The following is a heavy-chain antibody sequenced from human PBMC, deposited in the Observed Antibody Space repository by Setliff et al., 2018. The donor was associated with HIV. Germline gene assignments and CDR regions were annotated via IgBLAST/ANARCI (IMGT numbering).Heavy chain of an antibody. D-gene: IGHD3-10*01. J-gene: IGHJ4*02. CDR3: AKDYKTITMVRGVKEGLDY. CDR2: IWYDGSNK. CDR1: GFTFSSYG. V-gene: IGHV3-30*02. Sequence: GGSLRLSCAASGFTFSSYGMHWVRQAPGKGLEWVAVIWYDGSNKYYADSVKGRFTISRDNFKNTVYLQMSSLRSEDTAVYYCAKDYKTITMVRGVKEGLDYWGQGTLVTVSS.